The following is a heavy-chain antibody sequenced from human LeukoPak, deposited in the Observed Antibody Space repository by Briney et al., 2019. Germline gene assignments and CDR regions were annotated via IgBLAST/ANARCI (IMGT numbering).Heavy chain of an antibody. CDR2: FDPEDGET. D-gene: IGHD3-22*01. V-gene: IGHV1-24*01. J-gene: IGHJ4*02. Sequence: GASVKVSCKVSGYTLTELSMHWVRQAPGKGLEWTGGFDPEDGETIYAQKFQGRVTMTEDTSTDTAYMELSSLRSEDTAVYYCATERNYYDSSGVIHDGGYWGQGTLVTVSS. CDR3: ATERNYYDSSGVIHDGGY. CDR1: GYTLTELS.